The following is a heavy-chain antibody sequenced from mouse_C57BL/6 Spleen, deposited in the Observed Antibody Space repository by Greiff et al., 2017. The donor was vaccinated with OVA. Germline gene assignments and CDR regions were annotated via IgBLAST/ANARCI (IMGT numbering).Heavy chain of an antibody. CDR3: ARTYYYGSREYYAMDY. D-gene: IGHD1-1*01. J-gene: IGHJ4*01. Sequence: LEESGPELVKPGASVKISCKASGYAFSSSWMNWVKQRPGKGLEWIGRIYPGDGDTNYNGKFKGKATLTADKSSSTAYMQLSSLTSEDSAVYFCARTYYYGSREYYAMDYWGQGTSVTVSS. CDR2: IYPGDGDT. CDR1: GYAFSSSW. V-gene: IGHV1-82*01.